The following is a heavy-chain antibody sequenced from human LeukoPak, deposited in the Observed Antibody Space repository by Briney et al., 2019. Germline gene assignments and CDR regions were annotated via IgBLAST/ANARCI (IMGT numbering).Heavy chain of an antibody. CDR2: IFSWIT. CDR1: GVSINIDY. CDR3: ARDLSGWPNWFDP. J-gene: IGHJ5*02. D-gene: IGHD6-19*01. V-gene: IGHV4-4*07. Sequence: PSETLSLTCTVSGVSINIDYWTWIRQPAGKGLEWIGRIFSWITDYNPSPKSRVTMSVDTSKNQFSLNLRSVTAADTAVYYCARDLSGWPNWFDPWGQGTLVSVS.